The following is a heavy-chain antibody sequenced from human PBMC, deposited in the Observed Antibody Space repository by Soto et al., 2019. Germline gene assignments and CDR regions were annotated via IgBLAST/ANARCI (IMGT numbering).Heavy chain of an antibody. CDR2: MNPNSGNT. D-gene: IGHD3-3*01. Sequence: ASVKVSCKASGYTFTSYDINWVRQATGQGLEWMGWMNPNSGNTGYAQKFQGRVTMTRNTSISTAYMELSSLRSEDTAVYYCARGCYDFWSGYYFVDYYYYMDVWGKGTTVTVS. CDR3: ARGCYDFWSGYYFVDYYYYMDV. V-gene: IGHV1-8*01. CDR1: GYTFTSYD. J-gene: IGHJ6*03.